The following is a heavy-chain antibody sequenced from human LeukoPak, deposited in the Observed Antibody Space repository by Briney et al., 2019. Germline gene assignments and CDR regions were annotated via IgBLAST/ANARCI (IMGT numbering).Heavy chain of an antibody. V-gene: IGHV3-7*01. CDR3: ARYVIGAALLDD. CDR2: IKEDGGEK. D-gene: IGHD2-2*02. J-gene: IGHJ4*02. Sequence: GGSLRLSCTVSGFTFSNYWMAWVRQAPGKGLEWVANIKEDGGEKIYVDFVKGRSTISRDNAKNSLYLQMNSLRVEDTAVYYCARYVIGAALLDDWGQGTLVTVSS. CDR1: GFTFSNYW.